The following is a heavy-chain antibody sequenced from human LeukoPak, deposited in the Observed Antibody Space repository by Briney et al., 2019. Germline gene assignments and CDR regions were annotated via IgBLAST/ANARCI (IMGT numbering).Heavy chain of an antibody. D-gene: IGHD3-22*01. CDR3: ARGYYDSSGYHGLYFDY. Sequence: PSETLSLTCTVSGGSISSSSYYWGWIRQPPGKGLEWIGSIYYSGSTYYNPSLKSRVTISVDTSKNQFSLKLSSVTAADTAVYYCARGYYDSSGYHGLYFDYWGQGTLVTVSS. CDR1: GGSISSSSYY. J-gene: IGHJ4*02. CDR2: IYYSGST. V-gene: IGHV4-39*07.